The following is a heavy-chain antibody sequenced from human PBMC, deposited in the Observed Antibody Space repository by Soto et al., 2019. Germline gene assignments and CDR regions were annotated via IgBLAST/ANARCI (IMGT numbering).Heavy chain of an antibody. Sequence: EVQLLESAGGLVQPGKSLRLSCATSGFTFSTYAMSWVRQAPGKGLEWVSTISGSGGTTYYADSVKGRVTISRDNSKNTLYLQMNSLKAEDTAIFYCARHSVGYQLLYNWFDPWGQGTLVTVSS. V-gene: IGHV3-23*01. CDR1: GFTFSTYA. D-gene: IGHD2-2*01. CDR3: ARHSVGYQLLYNWFDP. CDR2: ISGSGGTT. J-gene: IGHJ5*02.